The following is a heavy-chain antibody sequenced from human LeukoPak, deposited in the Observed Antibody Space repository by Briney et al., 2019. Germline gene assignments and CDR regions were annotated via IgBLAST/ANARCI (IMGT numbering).Heavy chain of an antibody. V-gene: IGHV3-43*02. CDR2: ISGDGGST. D-gene: IGHD6-19*01. CDR3: ARESETSGWYDY. Sequence: GGSLRLSCAAPGFIFDNYAIHWVRHAPGKGLEWVSLISGDGGSTFYADSVRGRFTISRDNTRKSLSLQMSSLRSEDTALYYCARESETSGWYDYWGQGTLVAVSS. J-gene: IGHJ4*02. CDR1: GFIFDNYA.